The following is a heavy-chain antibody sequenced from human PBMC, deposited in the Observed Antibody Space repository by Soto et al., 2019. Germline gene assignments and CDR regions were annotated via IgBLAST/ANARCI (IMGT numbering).Heavy chain of an antibody. CDR3: AKDRIHAMVIYYFDY. J-gene: IGHJ4*02. V-gene: IGHV3-30*18. D-gene: IGHD5-18*01. Sequence: GGSLRLSCAASGFTFSSYGMHWVRQAPGKGLEWVAVISYDGSNKYYADSVKGRFTISRDNSKNTLYLQMNSLRAEDTAVYYCAKDRIHAMVIYYFDYWGQGTLVTVSS. CDR2: ISYDGSNK. CDR1: GFTFSSYG.